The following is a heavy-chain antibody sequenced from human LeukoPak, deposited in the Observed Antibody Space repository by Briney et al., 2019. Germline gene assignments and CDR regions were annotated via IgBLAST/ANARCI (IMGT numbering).Heavy chain of an antibody. D-gene: IGHD3-3*01. CDR2: IYYSGST. Sequence: SETLSLTCTVSGGSFSTYYWNWIRQPPGKGLEWIAYIYYSGSTNQNPSLKSRVTISLDTSKNQFSLNLSSVTAADTAVDYCATGRITIFGVVTYDAFDIWGQGTMVTVSS. CDR3: ATGRITIFGVVTYDAFDI. V-gene: IGHV4-59*01. CDR1: GGSFSTYY. J-gene: IGHJ3*02.